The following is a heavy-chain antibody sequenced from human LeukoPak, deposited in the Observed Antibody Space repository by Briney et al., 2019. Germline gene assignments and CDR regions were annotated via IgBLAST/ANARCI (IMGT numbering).Heavy chain of an antibody. CDR1: GGTFSSYA. J-gene: IGHJ4*02. Sequence: ASVKVSCKASGGTFSSYAISWVRQAPGQGLEWMGRIIPILGIANYAQKFQGRVTITADKSTSTAYMELSSLRSEDTAVYYCAREDVGEMATIYWGQGTLVTVSS. CDR2: IIPILGIA. V-gene: IGHV1-69*04. CDR3: AREDVGEMATIY. D-gene: IGHD5-24*01.